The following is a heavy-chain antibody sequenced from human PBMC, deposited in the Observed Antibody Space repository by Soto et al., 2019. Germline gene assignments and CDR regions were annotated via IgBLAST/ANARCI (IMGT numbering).Heavy chain of an antibody. CDR1: GFTFSSYG. D-gene: IGHD2-15*01. CDR2: ISYDGSNK. J-gene: IGHJ6*02. V-gene: IGHV3-30*03. Sequence: PGGSLRLSCAASGFTFSSYGMHWVRQAPGKGLEWVAVISYDGSNKYYADSVKGRFTISRDNSKNTLYLQMNSLRAEDTAVYYCARDDHCSGGSCYFTSYYYYGMDVWGQGTTVTVSS. CDR3: ARDDHCSGGSCYFTSYYYYGMDV.